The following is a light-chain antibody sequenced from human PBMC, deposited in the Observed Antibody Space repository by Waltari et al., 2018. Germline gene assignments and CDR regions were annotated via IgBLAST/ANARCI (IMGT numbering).Light chain of an antibody. CDR1: GSNIWARYD. CDR3: QSYDTSRSVV. Sequence: QSVLTQPPSVSGAPGQRVTISCTGSGSNIWARYDVRWYQQLPRADPKLLIYGSDNRPLGVASRFFGCTYGTSASLVITGLQAEDEADYYCQSYDTSRSVVFGGGTKLTVL. J-gene: IGLJ3*02. CDR2: GSD. V-gene: IGLV1-40*01.